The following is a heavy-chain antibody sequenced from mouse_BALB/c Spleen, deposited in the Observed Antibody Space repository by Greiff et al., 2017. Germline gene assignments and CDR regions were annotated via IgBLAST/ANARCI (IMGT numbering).Heavy chain of an antibody. CDR2: IWSGGST. V-gene: IGHV2-2*02. CDR3: ARNSGYYGYHFDV. Sequence: VQRVESGPGLVQPSQSLSITCTVSGFSLTSYGVHWVRQSPGKGLEWLGVIWSGGSTDYNAAFISRLSISKDNSKSQVFFKMNSLQANDTAIYYCARNSGYYGYHFDVWGAGTTVTVSS. CDR1: GFSLTSYG. D-gene: IGHD1-2*01. J-gene: IGHJ1*01.